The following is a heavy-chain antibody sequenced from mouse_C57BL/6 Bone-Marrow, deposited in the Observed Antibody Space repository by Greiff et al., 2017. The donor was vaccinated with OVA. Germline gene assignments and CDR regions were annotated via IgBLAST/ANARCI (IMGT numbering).Heavy chain of an antibody. CDR1: GFNIKDDY. CDR2: IDPENGDT. D-gene: IGHD1-1*01. V-gene: IGHV14-4*01. CDR3: TRYGSSLYYYAMDY. J-gene: IGHJ4*01. Sequence: SGAELVRPGASVKLSCTASGFNIKDDYMHWVKQRPEQGLEWIGWIDPENGDTEYASKFQGKATITADTSSNTAYLQLSSLTSEDTAVYYCTRYGSSLYYYAMDYWGQGTSVTVSS.